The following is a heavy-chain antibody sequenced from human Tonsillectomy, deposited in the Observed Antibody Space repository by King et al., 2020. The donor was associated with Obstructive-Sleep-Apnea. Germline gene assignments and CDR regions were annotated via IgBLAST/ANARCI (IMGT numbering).Heavy chain of an antibody. V-gene: IGHV5-51*01. CDR1: GYSFTTYW. J-gene: IGHJ4*01. D-gene: IGHD3-10*01. Sequence: VQLVESGAEVKKPGESLKISCKGSGYSFTTYWIGWVRQMPGKSLEWMGIIYPGDSDTRHTTSLQGQVTISADKFIRTAYLQWSSLKASDTAMYFCAIHLISGSSPRFDYWGQGTLVTVSS. CDR2: IYPGDSDT. CDR3: AIHLISGSSPRFDY.